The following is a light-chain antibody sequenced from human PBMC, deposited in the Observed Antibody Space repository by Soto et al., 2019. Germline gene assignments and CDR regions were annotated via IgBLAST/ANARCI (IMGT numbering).Light chain of an antibody. CDR2: GAS. Sequence: EIVMTQSPVTLSVSPGERATLSCRASQSVSTNLAWYQQKPGQAPRLLIYGASTSATDIPARFSGSGSGTEFTLTISSLQSEDFAVYYCQQYNNWPLTFGGGTKVEIK. V-gene: IGKV3-15*01. CDR3: QQYNNWPLT. CDR1: QSVSTN. J-gene: IGKJ4*01.